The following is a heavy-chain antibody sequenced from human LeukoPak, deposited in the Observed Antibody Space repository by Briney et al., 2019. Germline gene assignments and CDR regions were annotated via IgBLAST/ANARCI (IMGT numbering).Heavy chain of an antibody. CDR2: IYHSGST. J-gene: IGHJ4*02. CDR1: GYSISSSYY. CDR3: ASLPSNTVTHDY. Sequence: SETLSLTCAVSGYSISSSYYWGWIRQPPGKRLEWIGTIYHSGSTHYNPSLKSRVTLSVDTSKNQFSLKLRSVTAADTAVYYCASLPSNTVTHDYWGQGTLVTVSS. V-gene: IGHV4-38-2*01. D-gene: IGHD4-11*01.